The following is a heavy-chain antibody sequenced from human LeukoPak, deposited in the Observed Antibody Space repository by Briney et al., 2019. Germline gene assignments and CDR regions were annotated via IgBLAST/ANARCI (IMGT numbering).Heavy chain of an antibody. Sequence: SETLSLTCTVSGGSISSSSYYWGWIRQPPGKGLEWIGSIYYSGSTYYNPSLKSRVTISVDTSKNQFSLKLSSVTAADTAVYYCARGPKSHYYDSSGYYPRIRYFDYWGQGTLVTVSS. D-gene: IGHD3-22*01. CDR2: IYYSGST. V-gene: IGHV4-39*01. CDR1: GGSISSSSYY. J-gene: IGHJ4*02. CDR3: ARGPKSHYYDSSGYYPRIRYFDY.